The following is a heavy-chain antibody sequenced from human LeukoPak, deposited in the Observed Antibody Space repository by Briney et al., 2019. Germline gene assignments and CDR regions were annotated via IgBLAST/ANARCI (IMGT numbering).Heavy chain of an antibody. CDR2: IKRDGSEK. J-gene: IGHJ6*02. D-gene: IGHD3-22*01. Sequence: GGSLRLSCAASGFTFSNYWMSWVRQAPGKGLEWVANIKRDGSEKYYVDSVKGRFTISRDNARNSLYLQMNSLRAEDMAVYYCARDRYSSGGLDVWGQGTTVTVSS. V-gene: IGHV3-7*04. CDR3: ARDRYSSGGLDV. CDR1: GFTFSNYW.